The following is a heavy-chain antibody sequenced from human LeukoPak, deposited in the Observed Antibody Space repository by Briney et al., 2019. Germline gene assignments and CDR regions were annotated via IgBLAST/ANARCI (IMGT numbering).Heavy chain of an antibody. CDR3: ARDQDCSSTSCYLSEYYYYYMDV. V-gene: IGHV3-23*01. CDR1: GFAFSTYA. D-gene: IGHD2-2*01. CDR2: ISGNGRTT. Sequence: GGSLRLSCAASGFAFSTYAMSWVRQSPGKGLEWAAGISGNGRTTYHIDSVKGRFTISRDNSRNILYLQMNALRVEDTAVYYCARDQDCSSTSCYLSEYYYYYMDVWGKGTTVTVSS. J-gene: IGHJ6*03.